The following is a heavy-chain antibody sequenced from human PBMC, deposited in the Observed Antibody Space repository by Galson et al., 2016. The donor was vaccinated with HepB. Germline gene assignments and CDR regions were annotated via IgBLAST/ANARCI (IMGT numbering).Heavy chain of an antibody. CDR2: ISYDGRNE. V-gene: IGHV3-30*18. CDR3: AKQSRDRMSIDHDFWSGALDN. J-gene: IGHJ4*02. CDR1: GFTFSDFG. Sequence: SLRLSCAASGFTFSDFGMHWVRQTPGKGLEWVAVISYDGRNEYYADSVKGRFTVSRDNSKNTLYLQMNSLRGEETAVYYCAKQSRDRMSIDHDFWSGALDNWGQGTLFTVSS. D-gene: IGHD3-3*01.